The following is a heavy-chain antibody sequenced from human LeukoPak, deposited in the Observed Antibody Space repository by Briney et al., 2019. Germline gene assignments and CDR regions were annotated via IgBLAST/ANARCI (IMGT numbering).Heavy chain of an antibody. CDR2: ISSSSSYT. Sequence: PGGSLRLSCAASGFTFSDYYMIWIRQAAGKGLEWVSYISSSSSYTNYAESVKGRFTISRDNAKNSLYLQMNSLRAEDTAVYYCARSLPYYYDSSGYPYNWFDPWGQGTLVTVSS. J-gene: IGHJ5*02. CDR1: GFTFSDYY. D-gene: IGHD3-22*01. CDR3: ARSLPYYYDSSGYPYNWFDP. V-gene: IGHV3-11*03.